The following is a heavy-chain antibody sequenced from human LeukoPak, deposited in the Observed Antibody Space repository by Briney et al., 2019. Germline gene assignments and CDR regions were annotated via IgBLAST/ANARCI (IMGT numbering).Heavy chain of an antibody. CDR1: GYSFTSYW. D-gene: IGHD6-19*01. Sequence: GESLKISCKGSGYSFTSYWIGRVRQMPGKGLEWMGIIYPGDSDTRYSPSFQGQVTISADKSISTAYLQWSSLKASDTAMYYCARHRRYSSGWYYFDYWGQGTLVTVSS. CDR3: ARHRRYSSGWYYFDY. CDR2: IYPGDSDT. J-gene: IGHJ4*02. V-gene: IGHV5-51*01.